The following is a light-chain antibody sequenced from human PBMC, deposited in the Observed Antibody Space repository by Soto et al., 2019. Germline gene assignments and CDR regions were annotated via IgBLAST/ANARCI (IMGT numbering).Light chain of an antibody. CDR3: QQYGSSGT. V-gene: IGKV3-20*01. J-gene: IGKJ1*01. CDR1: QSVSNNY. Sequence: EIGFSQSSCTRSRSPGERATLAWRGSQSVSNNYLAWYQQKPGQAPRLLIYGASNRATGIPDRFSGSGSGTNFTLTISRLEPEDFAAYYCQQYGSSGTFGQGTKVDIK. CDR2: GAS.